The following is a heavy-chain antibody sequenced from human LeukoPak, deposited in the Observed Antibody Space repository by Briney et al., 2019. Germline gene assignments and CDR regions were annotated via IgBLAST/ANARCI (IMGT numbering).Heavy chain of an antibody. V-gene: IGHV3-30*03. J-gene: IGHJ4*02. Sequence: HPGGSLRLSCAASGFTFSSYGMHWVRQAPGKGLEWVAVISYDGSNKYYADSVKGRFTISRDNAKNLLYLQMDGLRAEDAALYYCARDKIVGATLLDYWGQGTQVTVSS. CDR2: ISYDGSNK. CDR3: ARDKIVGATLLDY. D-gene: IGHD1-26*01. CDR1: GFTFSSYG.